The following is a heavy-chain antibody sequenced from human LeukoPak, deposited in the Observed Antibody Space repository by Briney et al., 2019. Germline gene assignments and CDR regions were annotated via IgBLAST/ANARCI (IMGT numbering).Heavy chain of an antibody. D-gene: IGHD5-24*01. V-gene: IGHV3-30*01. J-gene: IGHJ4*02. CDR2: VSSHGNDG. CDR1: EFTFSHFA. Sequence: GRSPRLSCEVSEFTFSHFAMHWVRQAPGKGLEWVAVVSSHGNDGFYADSVKGRFTISRDNSKNTLYLQIDSVRPEDTAIYYCTRDAYNYNDFDYWGQGTLVTVSS. CDR3: TRDAYNYNDFDY.